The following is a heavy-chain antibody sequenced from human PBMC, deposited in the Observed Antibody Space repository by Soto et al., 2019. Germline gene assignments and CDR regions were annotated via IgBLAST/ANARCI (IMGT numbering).Heavy chain of an antibody. Sequence: SETLSLTCTVSGGSISIYYWRWIRHPPGKGLEWIGYIYYSGSTNYNPSLKSRVTISVDTSKNQFSLKLSSVTAADTAVYYCARGPIGGSYEVVGVDYWGQGTLVTVSS. CDR2: IYYSGST. D-gene: IGHD1-26*01. CDR3: ARGPIGGSYEVVGVDY. J-gene: IGHJ4*02. V-gene: IGHV4-59*01. CDR1: GGSISIYY.